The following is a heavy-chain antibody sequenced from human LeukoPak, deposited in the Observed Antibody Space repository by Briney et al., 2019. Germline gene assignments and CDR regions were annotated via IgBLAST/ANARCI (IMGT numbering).Heavy chain of an antibody. V-gene: IGHV3-30*03. CDR2: ISYDGSNK. J-gene: IGHJ6*02. CDR1: GFTFSSYS. Sequence: GGSLRLSCVASGFTFSSYSFNWVRQAPGKGLEWVAVISYDGSNKYNADSVKGRFTISRDNSKNMLYLQMSSLRAEDTAVYYCARGLIPFYYYYGMDVWGQGTTVTVSS. D-gene: IGHD3-16*01. CDR3: ARGLIPFYYYYGMDV.